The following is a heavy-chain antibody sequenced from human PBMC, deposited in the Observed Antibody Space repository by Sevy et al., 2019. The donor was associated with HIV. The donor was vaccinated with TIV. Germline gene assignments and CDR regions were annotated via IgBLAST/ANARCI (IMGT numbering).Heavy chain of an antibody. D-gene: IGHD3-10*01. V-gene: IGHV3-23*01. CDR1: GFTFSSYA. CDR2: ISGSGGST. J-gene: IGHJ4*02. CDR3: AKKYYYGSGSYYTYCFDY. Sequence: GGSLRLSCAASGFTFSSYAMSWVRQAPGKGLEWVSAISGSGGSTYYADSVKGRFTISRDNPKNTLYLQMNSLRAEDTAVYYCAKKYYYGSGSYYTYCFDYWGQGTLVTVSS.